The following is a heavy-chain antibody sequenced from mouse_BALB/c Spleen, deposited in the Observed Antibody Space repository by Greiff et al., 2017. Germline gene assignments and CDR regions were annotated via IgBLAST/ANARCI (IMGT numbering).Heavy chain of an antibody. J-gene: IGHJ1*01. D-gene: IGHD2-10*02. CDR2: ISYSGST. V-gene: IGHV3-8*02. CDR1: GDSITSGY. CDR3: ARWYGNYGGGYWYFDV. Sequence: EVQRVESGPSLVKPSQTLSLTCSVTGDSITSGYWNWIRKFPGNKLEYMGYISYSGSTYYNPSLKSRISITRDTSKNQYYLQLNSVTTEDTATYYCARWYGNYGGGYWYFDVWGAGTTVTVSS.